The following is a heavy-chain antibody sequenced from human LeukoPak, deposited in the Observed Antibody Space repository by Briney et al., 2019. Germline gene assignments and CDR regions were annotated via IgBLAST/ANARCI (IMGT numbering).Heavy chain of an antibody. V-gene: IGHV1-69*05. J-gene: IGHJ6*03. CDR2: IVPLFNTP. CDR1: GGTFSNYI. CDR3: ARVDRYFFYMVV. Sequence: VASVKVSCTASGGTFSNYIITWVRQAPGQGLEWMGGIVPLFNTPNYAQKFQGRVTITTDESTHTSYVELRSLRSEDTAVYYCARVDRYFFYMVVWGKGTTVTVSS.